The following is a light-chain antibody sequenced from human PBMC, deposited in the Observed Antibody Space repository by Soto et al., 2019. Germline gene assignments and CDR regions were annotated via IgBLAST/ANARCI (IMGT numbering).Light chain of an antibody. CDR1: SSNIGSNS. CDR2: GNN. J-gene: IGLJ2*01. Sequence: QSVLTQSPSASGTPGQRVTISCYGSSSNIGSNSVNWYQQLPGTAPKLLMDGNNQRPSGVPDRFSGSKSGTSASLAISGLQSEDEADYYCAAWDGSLNAVVFGGGTKVTVL. CDR3: AAWDGSLNAVV. V-gene: IGLV1-44*01.